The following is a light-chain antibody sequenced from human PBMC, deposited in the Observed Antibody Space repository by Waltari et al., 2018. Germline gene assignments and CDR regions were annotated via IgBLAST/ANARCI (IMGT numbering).Light chain of an antibody. Sequence: DIVMTQSPDSLAVSLGARANINCKSSQSLLYSSNNKNSLAWYQQKPGQPPKLLIYWASSRESGVPDRFSAGGSGTDFTLTISSLQAEDVAVYYCQQYYSTPLTFGGGTKVEIK. V-gene: IGKV4-1*01. J-gene: IGKJ4*01. CDR3: QQYYSTPLT. CDR1: QSLLYSSNNKNS. CDR2: WAS.